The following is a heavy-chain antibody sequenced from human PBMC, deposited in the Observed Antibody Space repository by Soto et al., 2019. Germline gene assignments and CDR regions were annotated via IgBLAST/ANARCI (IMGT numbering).Heavy chain of an antibody. CDR3: ARERRYFDWLFDY. J-gene: IGHJ4*02. CDR2: ISYDGSNK. D-gene: IGHD3-9*01. Sequence: GGSLRLSCAASGFTFSSYAMHWVRQAPGKGLEWVAVISYDGSNKYYADSVKGRFTISRDNSKNTLYLQMNSLRAEDTAVYYCARERRYFDWLFDYWGQGTLVTVSS. CDR1: GFTFSSYA. V-gene: IGHV3-30*04.